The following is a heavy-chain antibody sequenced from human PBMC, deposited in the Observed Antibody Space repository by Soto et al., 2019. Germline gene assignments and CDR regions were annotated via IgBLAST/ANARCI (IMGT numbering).Heavy chain of an antibody. CDR1: GGTFGSYA. Sequence: ASVKVSCKASGGTFGSYAISWVRQAPGKGLEWMGGFDPEDGETIYAQKFQGRVTMTEDTSTDTAYMELSSLRSEDTAVYYCATAVWFGSEYWFDPWGQGTLVTVSS. CDR2: FDPEDGET. V-gene: IGHV1-24*01. CDR3: ATAVWFGSEYWFDP. J-gene: IGHJ5*02. D-gene: IGHD3-10*01.